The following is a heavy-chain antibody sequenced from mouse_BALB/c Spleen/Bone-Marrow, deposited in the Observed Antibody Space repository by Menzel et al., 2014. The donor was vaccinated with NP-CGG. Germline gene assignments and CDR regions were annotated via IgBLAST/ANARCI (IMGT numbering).Heavy chain of an antibody. CDR3: ARGSYYEGAMDY. Sequence: VQLQQSGPGLVAPSQSLSITCTVSGFSLTSYGVHWVRQPPGKVLEWLGVIWAGGSTNCNSALMSRLSISKDNSKSQVFLKMNSLQTDDTAMYYCARGSYYEGAMDYWGQGTSVTVSS. CDR1: GFSLTSYG. V-gene: IGHV2-9*02. D-gene: IGHD1-1*01. CDR2: IWAGGST. J-gene: IGHJ4*01.